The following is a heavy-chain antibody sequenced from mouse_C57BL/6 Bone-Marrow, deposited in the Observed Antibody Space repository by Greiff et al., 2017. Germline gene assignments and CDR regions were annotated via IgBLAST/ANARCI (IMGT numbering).Heavy chain of an antibody. CDR2: IYPSDSET. CDR1: GYTFTSYW. J-gene: IGHJ4*01. Sequence: VKLQESGAELVRPGSSVKLSCKASGYTFTSYWMDWVKQRPGQGLEWIGNIYPSDSETHYTQKFKDKATLTVDKSSSTAYMQLSSLTSEDSAVYYCARDYEMDYWGQGTSVTVSS. CDR3: ARDYEMDY. V-gene: IGHV1-61*01.